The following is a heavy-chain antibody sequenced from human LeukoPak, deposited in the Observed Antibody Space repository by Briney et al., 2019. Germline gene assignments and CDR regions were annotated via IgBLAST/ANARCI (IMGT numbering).Heavy chain of an antibody. V-gene: IGHV1-24*01. Sequence: ASVKVSCKVSGYSLTETSMHWVRQLPGKGLEWMGGFDPEDGNTVYAQKFQGRVTMTDDTSTDTAYVELSSLRSEDTAVYYCSIAPLGIMLLGLVHWGQGTLVTVSS. CDR3: SIAPLGIMLLGLVH. CDR1: GYSLTETS. CDR2: FDPEDGNT. D-gene: IGHD3/OR15-3a*01. J-gene: IGHJ4*02.